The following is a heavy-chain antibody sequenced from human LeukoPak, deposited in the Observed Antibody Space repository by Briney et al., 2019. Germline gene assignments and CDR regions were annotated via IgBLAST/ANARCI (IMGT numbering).Heavy chain of an antibody. J-gene: IGHJ6*01. CDR2: IYYIVST. Sequence: SQTLSLTSTLSRGSISSGGYYCSWIRQHPGKGLGWSGYIYYIVSTYYNPSLKSRVTISVDTSKYQFSLKLSSVTAADTAVYYCARDSIPMDVWGKGTTVTVSS. D-gene: IGHD2-2*01. CDR1: RGSISSGGYY. V-gene: IGHV4-31*03. CDR3: ARDSIPMDV.